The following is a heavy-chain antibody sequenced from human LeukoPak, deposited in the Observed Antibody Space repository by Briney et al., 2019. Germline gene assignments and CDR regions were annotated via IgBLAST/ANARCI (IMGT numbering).Heavy chain of an antibody. D-gene: IGHD6-13*01. CDR1: GFTFSDYY. CDR3: ARAFAGLGAFDI. Sequence: GSLRLSCAASGFTFSDYYMSWIRQPPGKGLEWIGEINHSGSTNYNPSLKSRVTISVDTSKNQFSLKPSSVTAADTAVYYCARAFAGLGAFDIWGQGTMVTVSS. J-gene: IGHJ3*02. CDR2: INHSGST. V-gene: IGHV4-34*01.